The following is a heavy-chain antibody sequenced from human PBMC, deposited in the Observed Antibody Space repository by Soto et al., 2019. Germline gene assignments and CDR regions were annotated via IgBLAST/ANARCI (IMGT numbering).Heavy chain of an antibody. Sequence: GPVKVACKASGYTFSTYGGSWVSQAPGQGLEWLGWIGGYNDNTNYAQKVEGRVTMTKDKSTSTAYLQWSSLMAQDNAINFRGRSCRSYSLKYYRGMDVWGQRTTVTVSS. J-gene: IGHJ6*02. CDR3: GRSCRSYSLKYYRGMDV. CDR2: IGGYNDNT. V-gene: IGHV1-18*01. CDR1: GYTFSTYG. D-gene: IGHD5-18*01.